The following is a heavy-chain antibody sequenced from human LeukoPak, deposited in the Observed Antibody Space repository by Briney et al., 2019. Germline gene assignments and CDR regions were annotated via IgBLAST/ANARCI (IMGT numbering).Heavy chain of an antibody. Sequence: ASVRVSCKTSGYTFINYDINWIRQAPGQGLEWLGWMSANSGNTGHAQKFQGRVTMTRTTSISTAFMELSRLTFEDTAVYYCVRTPPKGDIDYWGQGTLVTVSS. CDR3: VRTPPKGDIDY. V-gene: IGHV1-8*01. CDR1: GYTFINYD. D-gene: IGHD2-21*02. CDR2: MSANSGNT. J-gene: IGHJ4*02.